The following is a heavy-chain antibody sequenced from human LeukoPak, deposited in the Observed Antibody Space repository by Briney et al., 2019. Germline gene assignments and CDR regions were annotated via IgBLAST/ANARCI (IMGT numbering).Heavy chain of an antibody. Sequence: KSGGSLRLSCAASGFTFSSYSMNWVRQAPGKGLEWVSSISSSSSYISYADSVKGRFTISRDNAKNSLYLQMNSLRAEDTAVYYCVLTSYDSSGYWYYWGQGTLVTVSS. CDR2: ISSSSSYI. D-gene: IGHD3-22*01. V-gene: IGHV3-21*06. CDR1: GFTFSSYS. CDR3: VLTSYDSSGYWYY. J-gene: IGHJ4*02.